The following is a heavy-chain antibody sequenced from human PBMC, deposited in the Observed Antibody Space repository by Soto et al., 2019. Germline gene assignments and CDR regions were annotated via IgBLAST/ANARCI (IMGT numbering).Heavy chain of an antibody. V-gene: IGHV5-51*01. Sequence: GESLKISCKGSGYNFANYWIGWVRQMPGKGLEWMGMIFPGDSDTKNSPSLQGQIIMSVDKSDSSAYLQWRSLKASDTAMYYCAAGYTTGPDAFDIWGQGTMVTVSS. CDR2: IFPGDSDT. CDR1: GYNFANYW. D-gene: IGHD6-13*01. J-gene: IGHJ3*02. CDR3: AAGYTTGPDAFDI.